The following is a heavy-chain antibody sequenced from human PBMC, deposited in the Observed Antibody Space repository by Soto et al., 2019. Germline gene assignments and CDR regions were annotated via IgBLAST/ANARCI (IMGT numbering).Heavy chain of an antibody. CDR1: GGSISSGDYY. J-gene: IGHJ4*02. CDR2: IYYSGTT. V-gene: IGHV4-30-4*01. CDR3: ARDSMVGGRPTAI. Sequence: QVQLKASGPGLVKPSQTLSLSCNVSGGSISSGDYYRSWFRQPPGKGLEWIGYIYYSGTTYSHPSLKIRISMSVDTSKNEFSLKLASVTATDTAVYYCARDSMVGGRPTAIWGQGTLVIVSS. D-gene: IGHD3-10*01.